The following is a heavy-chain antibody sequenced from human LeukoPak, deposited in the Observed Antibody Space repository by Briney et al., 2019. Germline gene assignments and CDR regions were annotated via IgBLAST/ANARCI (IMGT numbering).Heavy chain of an antibody. V-gene: IGHV1-69*13. CDR1: GGTFISYA. D-gene: IGHD3-9*01. Sequence: GASVEVSCKASGGTFISYAISWVRQAPGQGLEWMGGIIPIFGTANYAQKFQGRVTITADESTSTAYMELSSLRSEDTAVYYCARSDILTTTGDYYYMDVWGKGTTVTISS. CDR2: IIPIFGTA. J-gene: IGHJ6*03. CDR3: ARSDILTTTGDYYYMDV.